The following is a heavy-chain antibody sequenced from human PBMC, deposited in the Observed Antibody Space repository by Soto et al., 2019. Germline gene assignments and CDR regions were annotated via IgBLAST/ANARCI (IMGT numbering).Heavy chain of an antibody. CDR1: GTSISSYY. CDR3: ARDRSGGPVPGIDE. V-gene: IGHV4-59*01. CDR2: IYYSGST. J-gene: IGHJ4*02. Sequence: SETLSLTCTVSGTSISSYYWSWIRQPPGKGLEWIGYIYYSGSTKHNPSLTSRVTISVDTSKNQFSLKVRSVAAADTAVYYCARDRSGGPVPGIDEWGQGTLVTVSS. D-gene: IGHD6-19*01.